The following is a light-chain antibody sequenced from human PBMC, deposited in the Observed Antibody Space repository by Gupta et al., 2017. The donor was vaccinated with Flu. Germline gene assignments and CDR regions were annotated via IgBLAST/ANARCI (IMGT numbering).Light chain of an antibody. CDR1: KLGDKY. Sequence: SYDLTQPPSVSVSPGQTATIFCSGDKLGDKYASWYQQKPGQSPVLFIYQDNKRPSGIPDRITASNFGNTATLNISGALPTDEADYFCQAWATNIYVFGTGTKVTVL. J-gene: IGLJ1*01. CDR2: QDN. CDR3: QAWATNIYV. V-gene: IGLV3-1*01.